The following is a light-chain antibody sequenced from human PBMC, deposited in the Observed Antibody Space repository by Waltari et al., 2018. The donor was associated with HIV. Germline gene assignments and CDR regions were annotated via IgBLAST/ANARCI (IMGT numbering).Light chain of an antibody. CDR2: DVS. V-gene: IGLV2-14*03. CDR3: SSYASISHRV. Sequence: QSALTQPASVSGSPGQSITISCTGSSSDVDVYNYVSWYQQHPGKAPKVMIYDVSNRPSGVSNRFSGSKSGNTASLTISGLQAEVEADYYCSSYASISHRVFGGGTKLTVL. J-gene: IGLJ3*02. CDR1: SSDVDVYNY.